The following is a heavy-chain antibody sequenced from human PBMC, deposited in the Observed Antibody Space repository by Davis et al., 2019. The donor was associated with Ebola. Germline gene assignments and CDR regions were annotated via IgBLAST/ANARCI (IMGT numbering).Heavy chain of an antibody. CDR3: ARRPSSWYRKAFDI. J-gene: IGHJ3*02. Sequence: SDTLSLTCTVSGGPISSSRYYWGWIRQPPGKGLEWIGIIYYSGSTYYNPSLTSRLTISVDTSKNQFSLKLTSVTAADTAEYYCARRPSSWYRKAFDIWGQGTMVTVSS. CDR2: IYYSGST. CDR1: GGPISSSRYY. D-gene: IGHD6-13*01. V-gene: IGHV4-39*01.